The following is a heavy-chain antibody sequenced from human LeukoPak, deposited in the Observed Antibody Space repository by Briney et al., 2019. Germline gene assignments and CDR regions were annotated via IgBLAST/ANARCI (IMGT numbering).Heavy chain of an antibody. D-gene: IGHD3-22*01. CDR2: IYPHDSET. CDR3: ARRLDYHDSSGYDDVFDI. V-gene: IGHV5-51*01. J-gene: IGHJ3*02. Sequence: GESLKISCKGSGYSFTTYWIGWVRQTPGKGLEFLGIIYPHDSETIYSPSFQGQVTVSVDKSISTAYLQWKSLKASDTAMYYCARRLDYHDSSGYDDVFDIWGQGTMVTVSS. CDR1: GYSFTTYW.